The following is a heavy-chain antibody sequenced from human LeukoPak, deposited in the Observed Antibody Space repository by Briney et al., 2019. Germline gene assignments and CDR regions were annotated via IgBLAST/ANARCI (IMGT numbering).Heavy chain of an antibody. CDR1: GGAISSGAYY. D-gene: IGHD3-3*01. CDR2: IYTSGST. CDR3: ARGPYYDFWSGYPFDY. J-gene: IGHJ4*02. Sequence: SETLSLTCTVSGGAISSGAYYWGWIRQPAGKGLEWIGRIYTSGSTNYNPSLKSRVTMSVDTSKNQFSLKLSSVTAADTAVYYCARGPYYDFWSGYPFDYWGQGTLVTVSS. V-gene: IGHV4-61*02.